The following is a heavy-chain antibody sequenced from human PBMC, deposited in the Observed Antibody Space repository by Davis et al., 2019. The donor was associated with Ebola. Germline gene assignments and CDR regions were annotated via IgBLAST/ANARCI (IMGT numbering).Heavy chain of an antibody. D-gene: IGHD3-3*01. Sequence: PSETLSLTCTVSGGSISSSSYYWGWIRQPPGKGLEWIGSIYYSGSTYYNPSLKSRVTISVDTSKNQFSLKLSSVTAADTAVYYCARQYYDFWSGYYDYYYYGMDVWGQGTTVTVS. J-gene: IGHJ6*02. CDR3: ARQYYDFWSGYYDYYYYGMDV. V-gene: IGHV4-39*01. CDR1: GGSISSSSYY. CDR2: IYYSGST.